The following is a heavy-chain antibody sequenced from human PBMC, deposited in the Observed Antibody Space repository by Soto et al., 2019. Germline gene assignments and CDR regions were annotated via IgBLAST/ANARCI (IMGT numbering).Heavy chain of an antibody. D-gene: IGHD3-22*01. CDR1: GGSFSGYY. CDR2: INHSGST. J-gene: IGHJ3*02. CDR3: ARVDTMIVRVGAFDI. Sequence: PSETLSLTCAVYGGSFSGYYWSWIRQPPGKGLEWIGEINHSGSTNYNPSLKSRVTIPVDTSKNQFSLKLSSVTAADTAVYYCARVDTMIVRVGAFDIWGQGTMVTVSS. V-gene: IGHV4-34*01.